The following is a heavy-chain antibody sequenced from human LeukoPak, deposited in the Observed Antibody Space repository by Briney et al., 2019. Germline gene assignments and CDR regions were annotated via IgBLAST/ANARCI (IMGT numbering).Heavy chain of an antibody. CDR1: GFTFSNYA. Sequence: QSGGSLRLSCADSGFTFSNYAMHWVRQAPGKGLEWVSAISGSGGSTYYADSVKGRFTISRDNSKNTLYLQMNSLRAEDTAVYYCAKTVGDRAAQYYGMDVWGQGTTVTVSS. D-gene: IGHD6-6*01. CDR2: ISGSGGST. CDR3: AKTVGDRAAQYYGMDV. V-gene: IGHV3-23*01. J-gene: IGHJ6*02.